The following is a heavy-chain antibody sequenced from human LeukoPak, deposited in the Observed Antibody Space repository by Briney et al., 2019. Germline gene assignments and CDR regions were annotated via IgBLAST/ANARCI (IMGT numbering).Heavy chain of an antibody. D-gene: IGHD5-24*01. V-gene: IGHV3-23*01. CDR3: ARETTRHDYNIEDSYYYYYMDV. CDR1: GFTFSNFA. Sequence: PGGSLRLSCAASGFTFSNFAMNWVRQAPGRGLEWVSGISDGGGFTYYADSVKGRFTISRDNSKNTLYLQMNSLRAEDTAVYYCARETTRHDYNIEDSYYYYYMDVWGKGTTVTVSS. CDR2: ISDGGGFT. J-gene: IGHJ6*03.